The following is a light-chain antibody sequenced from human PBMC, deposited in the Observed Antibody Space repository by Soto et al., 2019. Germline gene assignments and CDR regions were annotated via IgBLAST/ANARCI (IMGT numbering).Light chain of an antibody. CDR1: SRDVGGSNY. J-gene: IGLJ1*01. CDR3: CSYTSSNSLEV. CDR2: EVN. Sequence: QSVLIQPASVSGSPGQSITISCTGTSRDVGGSNYVSWYQHHPHRAPKLLIYEVNYRPSGVASRFSGSKSGNTASLTISGFQAEDEADYYCCSYTSSNSLEVFGVGTKLTVL. V-gene: IGLV2-14*01.